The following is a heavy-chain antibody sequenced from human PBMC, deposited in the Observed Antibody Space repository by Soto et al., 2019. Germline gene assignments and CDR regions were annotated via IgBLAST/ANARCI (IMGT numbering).Heavy chain of an antibody. V-gene: IGHV3-30*18. CDR2: ISYDGSKE. J-gene: IGHJ6*02. CDR1: GFTFSSYG. Sequence: LRLSCAASGFTFSSYGMHWVRQAPGKGLEWVAVISYDGSKEYYADSVKGRITIPRDNSKNTLYLQMNSLRAEDTAVYYCAKDKGPVEYYYGMDVWGQGTTVTVSS. D-gene: IGHD1-1*01. CDR3: AKDKGPVEYYYGMDV.